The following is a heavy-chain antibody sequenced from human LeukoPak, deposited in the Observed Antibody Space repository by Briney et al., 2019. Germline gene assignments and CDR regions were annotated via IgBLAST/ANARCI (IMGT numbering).Heavy chain of an antibody. CDR1: GHTFTSYS. D-gene: IGHD1-1*01. J-gene: IGHJ4*02. CDR2: ISAGNGNT. V-gene: IGHV1-3*01. CDR3: ARVSFPNVDY. Sequence: VASVKVSCKASGHTFTSYSMHWARQAPGQGLEWMGWISAGNGNTKYSQKFQDRLTITRDTSASTAYMDLTSLTSEDTAVYYCARVSFPNVDYWGQGTLVTVSS.